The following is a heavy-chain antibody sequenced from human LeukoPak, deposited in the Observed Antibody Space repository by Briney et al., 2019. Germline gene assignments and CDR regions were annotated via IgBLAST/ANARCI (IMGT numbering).Heavy chain of an antibody. D-gene: IGHD2/OR15-2a*01. V-gene: IGHV3-23*01. CDR2: ISGSGSST. Sequence: GGSLRLSCAASGFTFSNCAMSWVRRAPEKGLEWVSGISGSGSSTYYADSVKGRFTISRDNSENTLSLQMNSLRADDTAIYYCAKSCNSGNCYYNYWGQGTLVTVFS. CDR1: GFTFSNCA. CDR3: AKSCNSGNCYYNY. J-gene: IGHJ4*02.